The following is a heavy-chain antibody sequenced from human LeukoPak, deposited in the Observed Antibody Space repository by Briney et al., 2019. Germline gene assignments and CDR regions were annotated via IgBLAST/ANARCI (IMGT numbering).Heavy chain of an antibody. CDR3: ATNGEYYYYGMDV. CDR1: GGSISSYY. J-gene: IGHJ6*02. D-gene: IGHD3-10*01. CDR2: IYYSGST. V-gene: IGHV4-59*01. Sequence: SETLSLTCTVSGGSISSYYWSWIRQPPGKGLEWIGYIYYSGSTNYNPSLKSRVTISVDTSKNQFSLKLSSVTAADTAVYYCATNGEYYYYGMDVWGQGTTVTVSS.